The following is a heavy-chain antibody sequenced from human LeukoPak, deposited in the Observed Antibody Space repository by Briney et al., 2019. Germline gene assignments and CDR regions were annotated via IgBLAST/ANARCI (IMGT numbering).Heavy chain of an antibody. J-gene: IGHJ4*02. CDR2: IIPILGIA. V-gene: IGHV1-69*10. CDR3: ARGPMIGYRFDY. CDR1: GGTFSSYT. D-gene: IGHD3-22*01. Sequence: SVKVSCKASGGTFSSYTISWVRQAPGQGLEWMGRIIPILGIANYAQKFQGRVTITADKSTSTAYMGLSSLRSEDTAVYYCARGPMIGYRFDYWGQGTLVTVSS.